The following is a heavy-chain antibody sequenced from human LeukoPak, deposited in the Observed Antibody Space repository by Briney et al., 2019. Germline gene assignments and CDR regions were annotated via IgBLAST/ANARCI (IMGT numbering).Heavy chain of an antibody. J-gene: IGHJ4*02. D-gene: IGHD4-17*01. CDR2: INHSGNT. CDR1: GFTFSDHY. V-gene: IGHV4-34*01. Sequence: GSLRLSCAVSGFTFSDHYMDWVRQPPGKGLEWIGEINHSGNTNYNPSLKSRVTISVDTSKNQISLNLNSVTAADTAVYYCARAEVTTWNYWGQGTLVTVSS. CDR3: ARAEVTTWNY.